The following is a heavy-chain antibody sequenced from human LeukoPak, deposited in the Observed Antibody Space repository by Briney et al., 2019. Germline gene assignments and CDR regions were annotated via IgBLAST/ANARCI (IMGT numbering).Heavy chain of an antibody. CDR1: GFTFSSYA. Sequence: PGGSLRLSCAASGFTFSSYAMSWVRQAPGKGPEWVSAISGSGGSTYYADSVKGRFTISRDNSKNTLYLQMNSLRAEDTAVYYCAKDAGDYNRNYALDSWGQGTLVTVSS. J-gene: IGHJ4*02. CDR2: ISGSGGST. D-gene: IGHD1-7*01. V-gene: IGHV3-23*01. CDR3: AKDAGDYNRNYALDS.